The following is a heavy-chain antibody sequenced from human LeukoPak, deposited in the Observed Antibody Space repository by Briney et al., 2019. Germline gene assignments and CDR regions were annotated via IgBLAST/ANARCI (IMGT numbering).Heavy chain of an antibody. J-gene: IGHJ4*02. V-gene: IGHV3-48*03. CDR1: GFTFSSYE. D-gene: IGHD3-10*01. CDR3: ARDAVRRGEFDH. Sequence: GGSLRLSCAASGFTFSSYEMNWVRQAPGKGLEWVSYISSSGSPIYYADSVKGRFTISSDNAKKSLYLQTNSLRDQDTAVYFCARDAVRRGEFDHWGQGTLVTVSS. CDR2: ISSSGSPI.